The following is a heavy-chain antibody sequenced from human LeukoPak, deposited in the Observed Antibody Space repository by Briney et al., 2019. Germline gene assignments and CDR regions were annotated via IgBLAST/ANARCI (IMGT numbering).Heavy chain of an antibody. CDR2: IYYSGST. V-gene: IGHV4-59*01. J-gene: IGHJ4*02. Sequence: SETLSVTCTVSGGSISSYYWSWIRQPPGNGLEWIGYIYYSGSTNYNPSLKSRVTISVDTSKNQFSLKLSSVTAADTAVYYCARIFGSGYVFDYWGQGTLVTVSS. CDR3: ARIFGSGYVFDY. D-gene: IGHD5-12*01. CDR1: GGSISSYY.